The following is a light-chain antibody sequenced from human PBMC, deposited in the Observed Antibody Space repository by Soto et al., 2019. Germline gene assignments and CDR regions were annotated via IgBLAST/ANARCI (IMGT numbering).Light chain of an antibody. CDR1: QSVSSY. CDR2: DAS. Sequence: ETVLTQSPGTLSLSPGDRATLSCRASQSVSSYLAWYQQKPGQAPRLLIYDASNRATGIPARFSGSGSGTDFTLTISSLEPEDFAVYYCQQRSNWPHPFGQGTRLEIK. J-gene: IGKJ5*01. CDR3: QQRSNWPHP. V-gene: IGKV3-11*01.